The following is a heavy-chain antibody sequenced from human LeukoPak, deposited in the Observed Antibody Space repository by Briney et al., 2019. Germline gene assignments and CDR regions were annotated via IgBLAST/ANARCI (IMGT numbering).Heavy chain of an antibody. CDR1: GGSISSSSYY. V-gene: IGHV4-39*01. CDR3: ASRDSSSPFDY. D-gene: IGHD6-13*01. J-gene: IGHJ4*02. Sequence: SETLSLTCTVSGGSISSSSYYWGWIRQPPGKGLEWIGSIYYSGSTYYNPSLKSRVTISVDTSKNQFSLKLSSVTAADTAAYYCASRDSSSPFDYWGQGTLVTVSS. CDR2: IYYSGST.